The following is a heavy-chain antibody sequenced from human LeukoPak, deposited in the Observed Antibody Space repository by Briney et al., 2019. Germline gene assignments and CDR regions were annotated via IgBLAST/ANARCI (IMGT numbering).Heavy chain of an antibody. D-gene: IGHD4-17*01. J-gene: IGHJ4*02. CDR1: GYIFAHNG. CDR2: ISAYNGNT. CDR3: ARDRDYGDYNTQDLFVY. Sequence: ASVQVSCKTSGYIFAHNGISWVRQAPGQGPEWMGWISAYNGNTNYAQKLQGRVTMTTDTSTSTAYMELRSLRSDDTAVYYCARDRDYGDYNTQDLFVYWGQGTLVTVSS. V-gene: IGHV1-18*01.